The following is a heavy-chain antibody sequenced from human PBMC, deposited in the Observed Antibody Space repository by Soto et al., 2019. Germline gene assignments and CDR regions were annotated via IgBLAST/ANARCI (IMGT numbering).Heavy chain of an antibody. D-gene: IGHD6-19*01. Sequence: PGGSLRLSCAASGFTFSSYAMSWVRQAPGKGLEWVSAISGSGGSTYYADSVKGRFTISRDNSKNTLYLQMNSLRAEDTAVYYCARTDRSSMWLPRVDPWGQGTLVTVSS. CDR1: GFTFSSYA. CDR2: ISGSGGST. V-gene: IGHV3-23*01. J-gene: IGHJ5*02. CDR3: ARTDRSSMWLPRVDP.